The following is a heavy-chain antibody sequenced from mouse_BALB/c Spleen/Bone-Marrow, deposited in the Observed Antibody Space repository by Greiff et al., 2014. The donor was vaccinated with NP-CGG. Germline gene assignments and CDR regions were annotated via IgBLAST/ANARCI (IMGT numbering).Heavy chain of an antibody. Sequence: VKLMESGAELVRPGSSVKISCKASGYAFSSYWMNWVKQRPGQGLEWIGQIYHGDGDTNYNGNFKDKATLTTDKSSSTAYMQLSRLTSEDTAVYFCARGGRLTGYYFDYWGQGTTLTVSS. D-gene: IGHD4-1*01. CDR1: GYAFSSYW. J-gene: IGHJ2*01. CDR3: ARGGRLTGYYFDY. CDR2: IYHGDGDT. V-gene: IGHV1-80*01.